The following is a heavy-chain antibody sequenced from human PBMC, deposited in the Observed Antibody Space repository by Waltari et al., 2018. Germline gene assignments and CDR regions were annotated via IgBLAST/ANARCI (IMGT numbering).Heavy chain of an antibody. Sequence: QVQLVESGGGVVQPGRSLRLSCAASGFTFSSYAMHWVRQAPGKGLEWVAVISYDGSNKYYADSVKGRFTISRDNSKNTLYLQMNSLRAEDTAVYYCARDTAMVRGVIGIYYYGMDVWGQGTTVIVSS. J-gene: IGHJ6*02. CDR1: GFTFSSYA. CDR3: ARDTAMVRGVIGIYYYGMDV. CDR2: ISYDGSNK. D-gene: IGHD3-10*01. V-gene: IGHV3-30*01.